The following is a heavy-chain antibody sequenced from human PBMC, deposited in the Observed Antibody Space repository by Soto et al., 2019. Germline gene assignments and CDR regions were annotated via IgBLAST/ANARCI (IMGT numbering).Heavy chain of an antibody. CDR1: GYTFTSYD. CDR2: MNPNSGNT. J-gene: IGHJ6*02. Sequence: ASVKVSCKASGYTFTSYDINWVRQATGQGLEWMGWMNPNSGNTGYAQKFQGRVTMTRNTSISTAYMELSSLRSEDTAVYYCARRYSSGWSLFYYYYGMDVWGQGTTVTVSS. D-gene: IGHD6-19*01. CDR3: ARRYSSGWSLFYYYYGMDV. V-gene: IGHV1-8*01.